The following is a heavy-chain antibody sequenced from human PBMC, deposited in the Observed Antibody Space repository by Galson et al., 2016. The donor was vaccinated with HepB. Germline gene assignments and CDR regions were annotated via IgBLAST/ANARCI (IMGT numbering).Heavy chain of an antibody. D-gene: IGHD3-9*01. CDR1: GYSFTSYW. Sequence: QSGAEVKKPGESLEISCKGSGYSFTSYWIGWVRQMPGKGLEWMGIIYPGDSDTRYSTSFQGQVTISADKSINTAYLQWSSLKASDTAMYYCARRRDILTGYRYYYYGMDVWGQGTTVTVSS. CDR2: IYPGDSDT. J-gene: IGHJ6*02. CDR3: ARRRDILTGYRYYYYGMDV. V-gene: IGHV5-51*01.